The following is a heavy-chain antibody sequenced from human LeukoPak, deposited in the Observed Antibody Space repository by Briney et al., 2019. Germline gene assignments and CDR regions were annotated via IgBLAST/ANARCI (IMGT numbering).Heavy chain of an antibody. CDR2: ISAYNGNT. CDR3: ARDLPHGQTSITIFGVVRHNYFDY. Sequence: ASVKVSCKASGYTFTSYGISWVRQAPGQGLEWMGWISAYNGNTNYAQKLQGRVTMTTDTSTSTAYMELRSLRSDDTAVYYCARDLPHGQTSITIFGVVRHNYFDYWGQGTLVTVSS. V-gene: IGHV1-18*01. D-gene: IGHD3-3*01. J-gene: IGHJ4*02. CDR1: GYTFTSYG.